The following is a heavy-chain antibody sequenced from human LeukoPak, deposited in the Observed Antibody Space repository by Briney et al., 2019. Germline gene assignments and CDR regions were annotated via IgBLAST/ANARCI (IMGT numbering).Heavy chain of an antibody. CDR3: ARLNYYDSAYFFDY. Sequence: PSETLSLTCTVSGGTIISYYWSWVRQPPGEGLEWIGYVSYSGSTNYNPSLKSRVTVSVDTSKNQFSLKLSSVTAADTAVYYCARLNYYDSAYFFDYWSQGTLVTVSS. J-gene: IGHJ4*02. CDR1: GGTIISYY. CDR2: VSYSGST. V-gene: IGHV4-59*08. D-gene: IGHD3-10*01.